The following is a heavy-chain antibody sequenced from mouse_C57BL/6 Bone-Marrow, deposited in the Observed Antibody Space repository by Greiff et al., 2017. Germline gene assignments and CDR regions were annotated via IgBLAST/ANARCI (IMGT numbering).Heavy chain of an antibody. J-gene: IGHJ2*01. CDR2: IDPSDSYP. Sequence: VQLQQPGAELVRPGTSVKLSCKASGYTFTSYWMHWVKQRPGQGLEWIGVIDPSDSYPNYNQKFKGKATLTVDTSSSPAYMQLSSLTSESSAVYYGARDPSYYSNYVNYWGQGTTLTVSS. CDR3: ARDPSYYSNYVNY. D-gene: IGHD2-5*01. CDR1: GYTFTSYW. V-gene: IGHV1-59*01.